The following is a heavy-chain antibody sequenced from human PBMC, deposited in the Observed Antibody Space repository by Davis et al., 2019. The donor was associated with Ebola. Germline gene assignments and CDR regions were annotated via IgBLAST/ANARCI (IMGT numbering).Heavy chain of an antibody. CDR1: GYTFTSYY. D-gene: IGHD6-13*01. V-gene: IGHV1-46*01. Sequence: ASVKVSCKASGYTFTSYYMHWVRQAPGQGLEWMGIINPSGGSTSYAQKFQGRVTMTRDTSTSTVYMELSSLRSEDTAVYYCARDKEGIAAAGTDFDYWGQGTLVTVSS. CDR3: ARDKEGIAAAGTDFDY. J-gene: IGHJ4*02. CDR2: INPSGGST.